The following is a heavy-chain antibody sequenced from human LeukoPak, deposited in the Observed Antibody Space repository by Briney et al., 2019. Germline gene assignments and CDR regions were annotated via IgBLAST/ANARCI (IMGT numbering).Heavy chain of an antibody. D-gene: IGHD6-13*01. CDR1: GFTFSSYA. V-gene: IGHV3-30*04. CDR2: ISYDGSNK. Sequence: GGSLRLSCAASGFTFSSYAMHWVRQAPGKGLEWVAVISYDGSNKYYADSVKGRFTISRDNSKNTLYLQVNSLRAEDTAVYCCAKVGSNAWAYYFDYWGQGTLVTVSS. J-gene: IGHJ4*02. CDR3: AKVGSNAWAYYFDY.